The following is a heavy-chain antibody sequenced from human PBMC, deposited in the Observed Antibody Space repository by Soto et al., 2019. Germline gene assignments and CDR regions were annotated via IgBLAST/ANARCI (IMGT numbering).Heavy chain of an antibody. D-gene: IGHD3-22*01. CDR2: IYYSGST. CDR1: GGSISSGSYY. Sequence: LSLTCTVSGGSISSGSYYWTWIRQLPGKGLEWIGYIYYSGSTSYNPSLKSRVTISVDTSKNQFSLKLSSVTAADTAVYYCARVGSSGYLPRFWGQGTLVTVSS. J-gene: IGHJ4*02. CDR3: ARVGSSGYLPRF. V-gene: IGHV4-31*03.